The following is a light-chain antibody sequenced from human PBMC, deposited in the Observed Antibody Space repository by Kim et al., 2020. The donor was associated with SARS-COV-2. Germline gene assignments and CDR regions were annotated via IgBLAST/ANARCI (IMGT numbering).Light chain of an antibody. CDR2: DVT. Sequence: GPSITISCTGISSDVGGYNYVSWYQQHPGEVPKVMIYDVTKRPSGVSNRFSGSKSGNTASLTISGLLTEDEADYYCCSFIGTSTYVFGTGTRSPS. CDR1: SSDVGGYNY. V-gene: IGLV2-14*04. CDR3: CSFIGTSTYV. J-gene: IGLJ1*01.